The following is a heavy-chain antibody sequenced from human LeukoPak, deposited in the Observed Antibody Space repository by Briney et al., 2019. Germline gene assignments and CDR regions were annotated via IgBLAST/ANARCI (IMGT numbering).Heavy chain of an antibody. D-gene: IGHD3-22*01. J-gene: IGHJ4*02. CDR1: GFTFSYYV. V-gene: IGHV3-30*04. CDR3: ARGNYYDSRGFSVTEH. CDR2: ISRDGTA. Sequence: GGSLRLSCATPGFTFSYYVFHWVRQAPGKGLDWVAAISRDGTAYYADSVKGRFTVSRDTSEDTVFLQMVSLGLEDTAVYYCARGNYYDSRGFSVTEHWGQGTLVTVSS.